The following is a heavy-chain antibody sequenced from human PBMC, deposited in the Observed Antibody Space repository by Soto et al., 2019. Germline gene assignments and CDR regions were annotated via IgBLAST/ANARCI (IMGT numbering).Heavy chain of an antibody. CDR1: GGTFSSYA. Sequence: SVKVSCKASGGTFSSYAISWVRQAPGQGLEWMGGINPIFGTPHYAQKYQGRVTITADTFTNTAYMELTRLTSDDTAVYFCAREGRHCDYWGQGTLVTVSS. CDR3: AREGRHCDY. V-gene: IGHV1-69*06. CDR2: INPIFGTP. J-gene: IGHJ4*02.